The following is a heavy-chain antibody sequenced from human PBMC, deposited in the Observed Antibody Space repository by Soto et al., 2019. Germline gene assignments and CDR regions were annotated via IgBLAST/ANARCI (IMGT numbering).Heavy chain of an antibody. V-gene: IGHV1-69*01. Sequence: QVQLVQSGAEVKKPGSSVKVSCKASGGTFSSYAISWVRQAPGQGLEWMGGIIPIFGTANYAQKFQGRVTITQDESTSTAYMELSSLSSEDRAVYYCAGEEGDGGTPGGYWGQGPLVTVSS. J-gene: IGHJ4*02. D-gene: IGHD2-15*01. CDR3: AGEEGDGGTPGGY. CDR1: GGTFSSYA. CDR2: IIPIFGTA.